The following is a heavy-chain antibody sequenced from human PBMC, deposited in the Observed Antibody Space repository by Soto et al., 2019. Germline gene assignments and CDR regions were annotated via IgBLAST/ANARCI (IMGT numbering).Heavy chain of an antibody. CDR2: VYYRGRS. Sequence: SETLSLTCTVSGGSVTNSSYYWGWIRQSPGKGLEWIGSVYYRGRSYSKSSVKSRVTISVDTSKNRSSLSLNSVTASDTAVYFCVSQRTTVPTQAYFDYWGPGALVTVSS. V-gene: IGHV4-39*01. CDR3: VSQRTTVPTQAYFDY. CDR1: GGSVTNSSYY. J-gene: IGHJ4*02. D-gene: IGHD4-17*01.